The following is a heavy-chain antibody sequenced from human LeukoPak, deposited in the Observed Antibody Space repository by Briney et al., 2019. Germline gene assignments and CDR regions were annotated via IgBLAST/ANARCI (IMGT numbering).Heavy chain of an antibody. D-gene: IGHD6-13*01. Sequence: PSETLSLTCAVYGGSFSGYYWSWIRQPPGKGLEWIGEINHSGSTNYNPSLKSRVTISVDTSKNQFSLKLSSVTAADTAVYYRARAPATAAAGTTFDYWGQGTLVTVSS. CDR1: GGSFSGYY. CDR2: INHSGST. V-gene: IGHV4-34*01. CDR3: ARAPATAAAGTTFDY. J-gene: IGHJ4*02.